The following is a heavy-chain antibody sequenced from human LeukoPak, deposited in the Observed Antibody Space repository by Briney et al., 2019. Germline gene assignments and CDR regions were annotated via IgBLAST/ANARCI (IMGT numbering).Heavy chain of an antibody. Sequence: PGGSLRLSCAASGFTVSRNYMSWVRQAPGKGLEWVSVIYSGVMTDYADSVKGRFTISRDNSKNTLYLQMNSLRAEDTAVYYCARHLGYCSSTSCQDYAFDIWGQGTMVTVSS. V-gene: IGHV3-66*04. CDR1: GFTVSRNY. CDR3: ARHLGYCSSTSCQDYAFDI. D-gene: IGHD2-2*01. CDR2: IYSGVMT. J-gene: IGHJ3*02.